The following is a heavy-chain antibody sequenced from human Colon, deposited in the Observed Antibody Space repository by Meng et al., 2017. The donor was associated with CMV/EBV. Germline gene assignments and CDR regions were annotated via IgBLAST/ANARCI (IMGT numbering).Heavy chain of an antibody. CDR3: ARMALHWYFDL. Sequence: HRQGPGPGPVKPSVTLALTCTVSGDSISGRSYYWGWIRQPPGKGLEWIASIYYTGNDYHNPSLKSRVTISIDTSNDQFSLRLTSVTAADTAVYYCARMALHWYFDLWGRGTLVTVSS. D-gene: IGHD5-24*01. J-gene: IGHJ2*01. V-gene: IGHV4-39*07. CDR1: GDSISGRSYY. CDR2: IYYTGND.